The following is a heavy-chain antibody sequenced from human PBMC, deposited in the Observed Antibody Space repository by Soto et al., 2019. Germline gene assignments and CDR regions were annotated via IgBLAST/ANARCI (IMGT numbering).Heavy chain of an antibody. CDR3: ARTMVRGRVDYYGMDV. J-gene: IGHJ6*02. D-gene: IGHD3-10*01. CDR2: ISYDGSNK. CDR1: GFTFSSYA. Sequence: WGSLRLSCAASGFTFSSYAMHWVRQAPGKGLEWVAVISYDGSNKYYADSVKGRFTISRDNSKNTLYLQMNSLRAEDTAVYYCARTMVRGRVDYYGMDVWGQGTTVTVSS. V-gene: IGHV3-30-3*01.